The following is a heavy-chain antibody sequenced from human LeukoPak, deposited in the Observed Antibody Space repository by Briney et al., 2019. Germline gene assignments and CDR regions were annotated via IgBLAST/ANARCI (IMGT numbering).Heavy chain of an antibody. V-gene: IGHV3-23*01. J-gene: IGHJ4*02. CDR3: AKTWYTDSEDY. D-gene: IGHD1-14*01. CDR1: GFAFRGYT. CDR2: ISDGAGTP. Sequence: GGSLRLSCAASGFAFRGYTMSWVRQAPGKGLECVSGISDGAGTPYYADSVKGRFTISRDNSKNTLYLQINSLRAEDTAIYYCAKTWYTDSEDYWGQGTLVIVSS.